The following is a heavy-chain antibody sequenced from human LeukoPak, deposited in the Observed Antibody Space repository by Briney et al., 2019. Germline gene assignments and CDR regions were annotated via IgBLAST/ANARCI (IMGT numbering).Heavy chain of an antibody. CDR3: RSGGAAPGAFDN. V-gene: IGHV3-7*01. J-gene: IGHJ4*02. D-gene: IGHD4/OR15-4a*01. CDR1: GFTFSSYW. CDR2: IKYDGDEE. Sequence: GGSLRLSCAASGFTFSSYWMSWVRQAPGKGLEWVANIKYDGDEEYYADSVKGRFIISRDNAKNSLYLQLNSLRVEDTAVYYCRSGGAAPGAFDNWGQGTLVTVSP.